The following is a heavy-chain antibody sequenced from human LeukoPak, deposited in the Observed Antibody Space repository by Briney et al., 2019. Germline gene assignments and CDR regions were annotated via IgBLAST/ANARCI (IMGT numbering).Heavy chain of an antibody. V-gene: IGHV3-48*01. Sequence: GGSLRLSCSASGFTFSSYTMNWVRQAPGKGLEWVSHISSSSSTIYYADSVKGRFTISRDNAKNSLYLQMNSLRAEDTAVYYCARSSMAVAGTLDYWGQGTLVTVSS. D-gene: IGHD6-19*01. CDR3: ARSSMAVAGTLDY. CDR2: ISSSSSTI. J-gene: IGHJ4*02. CDR1: GFTFSSYT.